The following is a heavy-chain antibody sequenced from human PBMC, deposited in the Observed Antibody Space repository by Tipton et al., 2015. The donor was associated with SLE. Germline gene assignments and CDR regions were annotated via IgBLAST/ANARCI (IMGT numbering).Heavy chain of an antibody. V-gene: IGHV5-51*01. J-gene: IGHJ3*02. CDR1: GYSFTSYW. CDR3: SRHQVAYSPKDAFDI. Sequence: QSGPEVKKPGESLKISCKGSGYSFTSYWIGWVRQMPGKGLEWMGIIYPGDSDTRYSPSFQGQVTISADKSISTAYLQWSSLKASDTAMYYCSRHQVAYSPKDAFDIWGQGTMVTVSS. CDR2: IYPGDSDT. D-gene: IGHD4-11*01.